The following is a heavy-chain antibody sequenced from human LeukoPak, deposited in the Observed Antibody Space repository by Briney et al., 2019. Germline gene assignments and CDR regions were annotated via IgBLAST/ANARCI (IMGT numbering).Heavy chain of an antibody. CDR2: IYTSGST. J-gene: IGHJ3*02. V-gene: IGHV4-4*07. D-gene: IGHD3-10*01. Sequence: SETLSLTCAVYGGSFSDNYWSWIRQPAGKGLEWIGRIYTSGSTNYNPSLKSRVTMSVDTSKNQFSLDLSSVTAADTAVYYCARDLWFGESQDAFDIWGQGTMVTVSS. CDR3: ARDLWFGESQDAFDI. CDR1: GGSFSDNY.